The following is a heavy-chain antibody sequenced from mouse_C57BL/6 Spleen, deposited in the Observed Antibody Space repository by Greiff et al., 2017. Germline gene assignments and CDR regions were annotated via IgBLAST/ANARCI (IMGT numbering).Heavy chain of an antibody. V-gene: IGHV7-3*01. CDR2: IRNKANGYTT. J-gene: IGHJ1*03. Sequence: EVKLMESGGGLVQPGGSLSLSCAASGFTFTDYYMSWVRQPPGKALEWLGFIRNKANGYTTEYSASVQGLFTISRDNSQSILYLQMNALRAEYRATCYCASYPPINYYGSSVWYFDVWGTGTTVTVSS. CDR1: GFTFTDYY. D-gene: IGHD1-1*01. CDR3: ASYPPINYYGSSVWYFDV.